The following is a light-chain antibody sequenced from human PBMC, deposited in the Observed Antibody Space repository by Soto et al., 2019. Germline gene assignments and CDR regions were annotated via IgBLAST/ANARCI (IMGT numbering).Light chain of an antibody. J-gene: IGKJ4*01. CDR3: QQYGALPPT. Sequence: EIVLTQSPATLSVSPGERATLSCRASQSVSTYLAWYQQKPGQAPKFLIYGASNRATGIPDRFSGSGSGTDFTLTISRLEPEDFAVYYCQQYGALPPTFGGGTKVEIK. V-gene: IGKV3-20*01. CDR2: GAS. CDR1: QSVSTY.